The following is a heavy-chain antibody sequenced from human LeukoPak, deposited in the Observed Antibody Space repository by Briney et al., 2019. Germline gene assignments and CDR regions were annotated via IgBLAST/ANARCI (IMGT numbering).Heavy chain of an antibody. Sequence: TGGSLRLSCAASGFTFSSYAMSWVRPAPGKGLEWVSAISGSGDSTYYADSVKGRFTISRDTSKNTLYLQMNSLRAEDTAVYYCGVDIVVVPGAPNWFDLWGQGTRVSVSS. V-gene: IGHV3-23*01. J-gene: IGHJ5*02. D-gene: IGHD2-2*01. CDR3: GVDIVVVPGAPNWFDL. CDR1: GFTFSSYA. CDR2: ISGSGDST.